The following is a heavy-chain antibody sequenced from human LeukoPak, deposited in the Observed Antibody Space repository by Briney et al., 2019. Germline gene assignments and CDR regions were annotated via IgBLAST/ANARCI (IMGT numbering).Heavy chain of an antibody. D-gene: IGHD2-15*01. CDR3: ARRNGLGYCSGGSCYSYGMDV. Sequence: GESLKISCKGSGYSFTSYWIGWVRQMPGKGLEWMGIIYPGDSATRSSPSFQGQVTISADKSISTAYLQWSSLKASDTAMYYCARRNGLGYCSGGSCYSYGMDVWGQGTTVTVSS. J-gene: IGHJ6*02. V-gene: IGHV5-51*01. CDR1: GYSFTSYW. CDR2: IYPGDSAT.